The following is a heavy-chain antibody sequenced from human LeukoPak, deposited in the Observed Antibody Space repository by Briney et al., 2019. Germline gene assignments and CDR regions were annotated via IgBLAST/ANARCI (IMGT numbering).Heavy chain of an antibody. Sequence: PGGSLRLSCEASGFTFSAYAMTWVRQAPGKGLEWVSSIGSDNKPHYSESVKGRFAISRDDSKNTLYVQMNSLRAEDTAAYHCAKGRNEDGDATLNYWGQGTLVTV. CDR2: IGSDNKP. V-gene: IGHV3-23*05. D-gene: IGHD4-17*01. CDR1: GFTFSAYA. CDR3: AKGRNEDGDATLNY. J-gene: IGHJ4*02.